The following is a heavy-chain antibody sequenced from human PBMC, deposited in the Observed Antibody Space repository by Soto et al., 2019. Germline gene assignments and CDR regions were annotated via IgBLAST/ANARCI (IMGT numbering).Heavy chain of an antibody. CDR2: IHHSGAT. Sequence: QVQLQESGPGLVQPSGTLSLTCAVSGDSITGDNWWSWVRQPAGKGLEWIGEIHHSGATNYNPALKSRVTISVDKSKNQFSLKLNSVTAADTAMFYCATQGFYRMGVWGRGNTVTVSS. J-gene: IGHJ6*02. CDR3: ATQGFYRMGV. V-gene: IGHV4-4*02. CDR1: GDSITGDNW.